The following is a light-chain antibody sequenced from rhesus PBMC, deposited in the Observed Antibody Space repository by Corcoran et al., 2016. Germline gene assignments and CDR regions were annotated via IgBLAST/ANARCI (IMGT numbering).Light chain of an antibody. Sequence: IVMTQSPATLSLSPGETATLSCRASESVGSYLAWYQQQPGQAPKLLVHSAYFRATGIPDRFSGSGSRTEFTLTISSLEPEDVGVYHCQQYNDLLFAFGPGTKLDLK. CDR1: ESVGSY. CDR3: QQYNDLLFA. V-gene: IGKV3-40*03. J-gene: IGKJ3*01. CDR2: SAY.